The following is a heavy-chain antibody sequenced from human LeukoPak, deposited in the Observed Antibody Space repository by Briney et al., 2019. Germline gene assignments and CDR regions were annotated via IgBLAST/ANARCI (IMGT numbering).Heavy chain of an antibody. CDR1: GFTFSSYG. V-gene: IGHV3-30*02. CDR2: IRYDGSNK. J-gene: IGHJ4*02. CDR3: AKDSAWARMITFGGVIPLPDY. Sequence: GGSLRLSCAASGFTFSSYGMHWVRQAPGKGLEWVAFIRYDGSNKYYADSVKGRFTISRDNSKNTLYLQMNSLRAEGTAVYYCAKDSAWARMITFGGVIPLPDYWGQGTLVTVSS. D-gene: IGHD3-16*02.